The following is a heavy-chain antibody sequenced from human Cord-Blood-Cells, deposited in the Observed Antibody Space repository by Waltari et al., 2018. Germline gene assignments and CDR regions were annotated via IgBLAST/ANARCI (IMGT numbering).Heavy chain of an antibody. V-gene: IGHV3-53*01. D-gene: IGHD6-19*01. CDR2: IYSGGST. CDR3: ARGQQWLVEGWYFDL. J-gene: IGHJ2*01. Sequence: EVQLVESGGGLIQPGGSLRLSCAASGFTVSSNYMSWARQAPGKGLEWVSVIYSGGSTYYADSVKGRFTISRDNSKNTLYLQMNSLRAEDTAVYYCARGQQWLVEGWYFDLWGRGTLVTVSS. CDR1: GFTVSSNY.